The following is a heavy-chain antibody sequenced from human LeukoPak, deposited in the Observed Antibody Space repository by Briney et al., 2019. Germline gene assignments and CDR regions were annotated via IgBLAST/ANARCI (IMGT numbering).Heavy chain of an antibody. V-gene: IGHV4-4*07. CDR3: ARDSVGAIFDY. J-gene: IGHJ4*02. Sequence: WETLSLTCTVSGGSISSYYSNWIRQPAGKGLEWIGRIYSFGSTYYNPSLRSRVTMSVDASKNQFSLSLTSVTAADTAVYYCARDSVGAIFDYWAQGTLVTVSS. D-gene: IGHD1-26*01. CDR1: GGSISSYY. CDR2: IYSFGST.